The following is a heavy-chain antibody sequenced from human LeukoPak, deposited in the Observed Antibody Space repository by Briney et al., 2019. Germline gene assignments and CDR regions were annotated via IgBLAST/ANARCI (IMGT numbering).Heavy chain of an antibody. Sequence: GVTLRLSCAASGFTFTNYAMRWVRQAPGKGLDWVAFVKYDGISEFYTDSVKGRFWISRDDSQSTVYLQMNSLKPEDAAVYYCDRDNRHVVVVSGMTDHYMDVWGKGATVTISS. CDR1: GFTFTNYA. V-gene: IGHV3-30*02. D-gene: IGHD2-21*01. J-gene: IGHJ6*03. CDR2: VKYDGISE. CDR3: DRDNRHVVVVSGMTDHYMDV.